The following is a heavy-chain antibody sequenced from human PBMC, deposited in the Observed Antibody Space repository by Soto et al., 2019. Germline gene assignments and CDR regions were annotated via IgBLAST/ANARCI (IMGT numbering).Heavy chain of an antibody. Sequence: PGGSLRLSCAASGFTFSSYSMNWVRQAPGKGLEWVSSISSSSSYIYYADSVKGRFTISRDNAKNSLYLQMNSLRAEDTAVYYCASCGSGSYYCAYYYYGMDVWGQGTTVTVSS. CDR1: GFTFSSYS. D-gene: IGHD3-10*01. CDR2: ISSSSSYI. V-gene: IGHV3-21*01. CDR3: ASCGSGSYYCAYYYYGMDV. J-gene: IGHJ6*02.